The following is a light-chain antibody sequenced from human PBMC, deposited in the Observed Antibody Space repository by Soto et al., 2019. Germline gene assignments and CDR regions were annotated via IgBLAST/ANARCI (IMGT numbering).Light chain of an antibody. CDR2: EVT. J-gene: IGLJ1*01. V-gene: IGLV2-23*02. Sequence: QSALTQPASVSGSPGQSITISCTGSSSDVGKFDLVSWYQQQPDKAPKLIIFEVTKRPSGLSHRFSGSKSGNTASLTISGLQAEDEAEYYCSSYAGGPFVFGSGTKVTVL. CDR3: SSYAGGPFV. CDR1: SSDVGKFDL.